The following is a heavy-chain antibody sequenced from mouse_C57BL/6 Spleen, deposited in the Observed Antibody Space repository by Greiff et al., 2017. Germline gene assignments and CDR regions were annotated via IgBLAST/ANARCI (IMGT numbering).Heavy chain of an antibody. CDR3: AMNDYAYAMDY. Sequence: EVHLVESGGGLVKPGGSLKLSCAASGFTFSDYGMHWVRQAPEKGLEWVAYISSGSSTIYYADTVKGRFTISRDNAKNTLFLQMTSLRSEDTAMYYCAMNDYAYAMDYWGQGTSVTVSS. CDR2: ISSGSSTI. J-gene: IGHJ4*01. CDR1: GFTFSDYG. D-gene: IGHD2-4*01. V-gene: IGHV5-17*01.